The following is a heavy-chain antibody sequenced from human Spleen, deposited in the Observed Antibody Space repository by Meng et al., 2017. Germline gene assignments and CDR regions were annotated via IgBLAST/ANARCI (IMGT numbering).Heavy chain of an antibody. D-gene: IGHD2-15*01. J-gene: IGHJ3*02. V-gene: IGHV4-39*07. CDR2: IYNSGTT. CDR3: ANYILGSTFDI. CDR1: GGSISSSGNY. Sequence: SETLSLTCSVSGGSISSSGNYWGWIRQPPEKGLEWIGRIYNSGTTYNPSLKSRATISVDTTKNQFSLNLRSVTAADTAVYYCANYILGSTFDIWGQGTMVTVSS.